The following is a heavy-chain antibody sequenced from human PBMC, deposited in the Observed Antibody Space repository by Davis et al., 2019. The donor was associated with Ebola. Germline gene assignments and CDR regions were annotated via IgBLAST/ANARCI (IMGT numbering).Heavy chain of an antibody. CDR2: IYYSGST. CDR3: ARQATYNWNSVFDY. CDR1: GGSISSGGYY. J-gene: IGHJ4*02. Sequence: LRLSCTVSGGSISSGGYYWSWIRQHPGKGLEWIGYIYYSGSTYYNPSLKSRVTISVDTSKNQFSLKLSSVTAADTAVYYCARQATYNWNSVFDYWGQGTLVTVSS. V-gene: IGHV4-31*03. D-gene: IGHD1-7*01.